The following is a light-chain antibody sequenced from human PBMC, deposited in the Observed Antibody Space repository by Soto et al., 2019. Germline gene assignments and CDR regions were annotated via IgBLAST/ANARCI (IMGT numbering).Light chain of an antibody. Sequence: MTQSPATLSLSPGGRPTLSSRASQSVSSSYLAWYQQKPGQAPRLLIYDASNRATGIPARFSGSGSGTDFTLTISRLEPEDFAVYYCQQYGSSGTFGQGTKV. CDR1: QSVSSSY. CDR3: QQYGSSGT. J-gene: IGKJ1*01. CDR2: DAS. V-gene: IGKV3-20*01.